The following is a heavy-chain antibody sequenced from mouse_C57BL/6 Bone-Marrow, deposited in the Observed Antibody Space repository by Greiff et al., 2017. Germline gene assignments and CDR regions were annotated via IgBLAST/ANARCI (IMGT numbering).Heavy chain of an antibody. D-gene: IGHD1-1*01. CDR2: INPNNGGT. CDR3: AREYYGSSWYFDY. V-gene: IGHV1-26*01. J-gene: IGHJ2*01. CDR1: GYTFTDYY. Sequence: VQLQQSGPELVKPGASVKISCKASGYTFTDYYMNWVKQSHGKSLEWIGDINPNNGGTSYNQKLKGKATLTVDKSSSTAYMELRSLTSEDSAVYYCAREYYGSSWYFDYGGQGTLLTVSS.